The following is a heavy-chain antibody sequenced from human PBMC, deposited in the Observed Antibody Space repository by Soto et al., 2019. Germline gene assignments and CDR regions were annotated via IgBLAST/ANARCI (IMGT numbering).Heavy chain of an antibody. Sequence: ASVKVSCKTSGFTFSKYYMHWLRQVPGQGLEWVGVINPSGRTTSYAQKFLGRVSVTRDASTATVYLELSSLRSADTAVYYCARDLDVATVTTSFDSWGQGTLVTVSS. V-gene: IGHV1-46*01. J-gene: IGHJ4*02. CDR2: INPSGRTT. CDR3: ARDLDVATVTTSFDS. CDR1: GFTFSKYY. D-gene: IGHD4-17*01.